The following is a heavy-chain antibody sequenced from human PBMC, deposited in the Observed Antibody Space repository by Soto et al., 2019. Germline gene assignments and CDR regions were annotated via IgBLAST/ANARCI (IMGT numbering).Heavy chain of an antibody. CDR2: IYYGGST. J-gene: IGHJ4*02. V-gene: IGHV4-31*03. D-gene: IGHD3-10*01. CDR3: AQTNRLLWFGELSLY. CDR1: GGSISSGGYY. Sequence: SETLSLTCTVSGGSISSGGYYWSWIRQHPGKGLEWIGYIYYGGSTYYNPSLKSRVTISVDTSKNQFSLKLSSVTAADTATYYCAQTNRLLWFGELSLYWGQGTLVTVSS.